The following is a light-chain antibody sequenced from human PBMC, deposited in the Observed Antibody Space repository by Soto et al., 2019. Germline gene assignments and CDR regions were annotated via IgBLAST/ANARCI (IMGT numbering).Light chain of an antibody. CDR3: QKYGSSPLT. V-gene: IGKV3-20*01. Sequence: EIELTQSPGTLSVSPGERATLSCRASQSVSSSYLAWYQQKPGQAPRLLIYGASIRATGIPDRFSGSGSGTDFTLTISRLEPEDFAVYYCQKYGSSPLTFGPGTKVDIK. J-gene: IGKJ3*01. CDR2: GAS. CDR1: QSVSSSY.